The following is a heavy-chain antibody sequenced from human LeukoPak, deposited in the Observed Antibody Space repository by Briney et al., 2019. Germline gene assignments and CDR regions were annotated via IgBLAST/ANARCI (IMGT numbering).Heavy chain of an antibody. CDR1: GGSFSGYY. CDR2: INHSGST. Sequence: TSETLSLTCAVYGGSFSGYYWSWIRQPPGKGLEWIGEINHSGSTNYNPSLKSRVTISVDTSKNQFSLKLSSVTAADTAVYYCARGYCSSTSCPGGSDWFGPWGQGTLVTVSS. D-gene: IGHD2-2*01. CDR3: ARGYCSSTSCPGGSDWFGP. V-gene: IGHV4-34*01. J-gene: IGHJ5*02.